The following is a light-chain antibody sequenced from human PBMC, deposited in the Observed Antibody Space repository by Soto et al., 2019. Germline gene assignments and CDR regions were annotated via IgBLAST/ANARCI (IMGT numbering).Light chain of an antibody. Sequence: DVHMTQSPSTLSASVGDRVTITCRASESIATWLAWHQQKPGQAPKLLIYDASRLESGVPSRFSGGGSGTEFTLTISGLQPDDFATYYCHQYNSYFGQGTKLEI. CDR1: ESIATW. CDR2: DAS. CDR3: HQYNSY. J-gene: IGKJ2*01. V-gene: IGKV1-5*01.